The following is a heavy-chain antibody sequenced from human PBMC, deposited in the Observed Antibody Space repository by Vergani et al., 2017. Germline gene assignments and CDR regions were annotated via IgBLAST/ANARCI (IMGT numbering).Heavy chain of an antibody. CDR1: GFTFGYYA. V-gene: IGHV3-49*05. CDR2: IRSKAYGQAT. Sequence: EVQLVESGGGLVKPGGSLRLSCGASGFTFGYYAMDWFRQAPGQGLEWVGGIRSKAYGQATIYAASVKGRFTISRDDSKSIAYLQMNNLQTEDTAMYYCVRDQVTMLRGSDALDIWGQGTMVTVSS. J-gene: IGHJ3*02. CDR3: VRDQVTMLRGSDALDI. D-gene: IGHD3-10*01.